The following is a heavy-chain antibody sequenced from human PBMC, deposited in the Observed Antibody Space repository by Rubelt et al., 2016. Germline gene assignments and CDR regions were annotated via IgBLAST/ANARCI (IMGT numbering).Heavy chain of an antibody. Sequence: QVQLQQWGAGLLKPSETLSLTCAVYGGTFSGYQWSWIRQPPGKGLEWIGEINHRGITNHNPSLKSRVTISEDTPKNQFSLTLTSVTAADTSVYYCAGQLWAAQVLFDPWGQGTLVTVSS. J-gene: IGHJ5*02. V-gene: IGHV4-34*08. CDR2: INHRGIT. D-gene: IGHD5-24*01. CDR1: GGTFSGYQ. CDR3: AGQLWAAQVLFDP.